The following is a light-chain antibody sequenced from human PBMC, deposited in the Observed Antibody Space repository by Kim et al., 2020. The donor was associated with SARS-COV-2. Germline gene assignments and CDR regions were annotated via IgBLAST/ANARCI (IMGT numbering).Light chain of an antibody. Sequence: ESVGDRVPLTCRASQSISNWLAWYQQKPGKAPKLLIYDVSTLESGVPSRFSGSGSRTEFTLTISSLQPDDFATYYCQQYNSYSFTFGGGTKVDIK. CDR3: QQYNSYSFT. V-gene: IGKV1-5*01. J-gene: IGKJ4*01. CDR2: DVS. CDR1: QSISNW.